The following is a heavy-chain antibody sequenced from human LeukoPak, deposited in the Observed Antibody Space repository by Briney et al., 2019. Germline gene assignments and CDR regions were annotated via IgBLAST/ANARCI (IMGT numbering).Heavy chain of an antibody. V-gene: IGHV3-7*01. J-gene: IGHJ4*02. Sequence: GGSLRLSCAASGFTFSSYWMSWVRQAPGKGLEWVANIKQDGSEKYYVDSVKGRFTISRDNAKNSLYLQMNSLRAEDTAVYYCARTYYDFWSSDYFDYWGQGTPVTVSS. D-gene: IGHD3-3*01. CDR1: GFTFSSYW. CDR2: IKQDGSEK. CDR3: ARTYYDFWSSDYFDY.